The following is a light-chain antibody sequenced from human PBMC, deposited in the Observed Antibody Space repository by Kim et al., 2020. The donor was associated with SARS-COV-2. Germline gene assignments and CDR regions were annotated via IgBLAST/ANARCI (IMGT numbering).Light chain of an antibody. CDR3: ATWDDSLNTHV. CDR1: SSNIGSNT. CDR2: GNS. J-gene: IGLJ1*01. Sequence: SVLTQPPSASGTPGQRVTISCSGSSSNIGSNTVNWYQQLPRTAPKLLIFGNSQRPSGVPDRFSASKSGTSASLAISGLQSEDEADYYCATWDDSLNTHVFGTGTKVTVL. V-gene: IGLV1-44*01.